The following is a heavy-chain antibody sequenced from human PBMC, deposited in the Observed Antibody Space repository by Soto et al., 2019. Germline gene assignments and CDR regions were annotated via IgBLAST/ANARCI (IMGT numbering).Heavy chain of an antibody. D-gene: IGHD2-15*01. CDR1: GGTFSSYT. V-gene: IGHV1-69*08. CDR3: AREGGGGGIDAFDI. CDR2: IIPILGIA. J-gene: IGHJ3*02. Sequence: QVQLVQSGAEVKKPGSSVKVSCKTSGGTFSSYTISWVRQAPGQGLEWMGRIIPILGIANYAQKFQGRVTITADKSTSPAYMELSSLRSEDTAVYYCAREGGGGGIDAFDIWGQGTMVTVSS.